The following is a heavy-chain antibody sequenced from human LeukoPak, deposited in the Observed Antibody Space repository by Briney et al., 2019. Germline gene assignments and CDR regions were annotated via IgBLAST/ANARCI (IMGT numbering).Heavy chain of an antibody. CDR2: ISYDGSKK. Sequence: GGSLRLSCAASGFTFSSYGMHWVRQAPGKGLEWVAVISYDGSKKYYADSVKGRFTISRDDSKNTLYLQMNSLRAEDTAVYYCAKGIAGSFDYSGQGTLVTVSS. CDR1: GFTFSSYG. CDR3: AKGIAGSFDY. V-gene: IGHV3-30*18. D-gene: IGHD6-13*01. J-gene: IGHJ4*02.